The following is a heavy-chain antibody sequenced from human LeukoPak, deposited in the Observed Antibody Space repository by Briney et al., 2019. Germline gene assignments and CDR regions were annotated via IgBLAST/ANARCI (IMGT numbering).Heavy chain of an antibody. CDR2: ISHDATEI. CDR3: ARPGPDSEYYFGY. J-gene: IGHJ4*02. Sequence: GGSLRLSCSASGFTFSTYAMHWVRQAPGKGLEWVAVISHDATEIYYVDSVKGRFTTSRDNFKNTLYLQMNRLRGEDTAVYYCARPGPDSEYYFGYWGQGTLVTVSS. D-gene: IGHD1-14*01. CDR1: GFTFSTYA. V-gene: IGHV3-30*01.